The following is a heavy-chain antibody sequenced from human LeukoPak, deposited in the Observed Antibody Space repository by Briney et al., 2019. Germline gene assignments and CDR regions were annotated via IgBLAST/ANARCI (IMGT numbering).Heavy chain of an antibody. CDR1: GFTVSSNY. CDR2: IYSGGST. Sequence: GGSLRLSCAASGFTVSSNYMSWVRQAPGKGLEWVSVIYSGGSTYYADSVKGRFTISRDNSKNTLYLQMNSLRAEDTAMYYCARDKGVAALHTVGHFDTWGQGTLVTVSS. V-gene: IGHV3-53*01. CDR3: ARDKGVAALHTVGHFDT. J-gene: IGHJ4*02. D-gene: IGHD6-6*01.